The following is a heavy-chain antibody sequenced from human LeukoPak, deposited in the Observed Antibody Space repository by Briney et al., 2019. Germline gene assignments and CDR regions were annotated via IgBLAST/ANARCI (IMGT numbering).Heavy chain of an antibody. CDR3: AKGPEGYYDSRGAFDI. CDR2: IRYDGSNK. V-gene: IGHV3-30*02. CDR1: GFIFSTYG. J-gene: IGHJ3*02. Sequence: GGSLRLSCAASGFIFSTYGMHWVRQAPGKGLEWVALIRYDGSNKYHADFVKGRFNISKDNSKDTLYLQMDSLRAEDTATYYCAKGPEGYYDSRGAFDIWGQGTMVTVSS. D-gene: IGHD3-22*01.